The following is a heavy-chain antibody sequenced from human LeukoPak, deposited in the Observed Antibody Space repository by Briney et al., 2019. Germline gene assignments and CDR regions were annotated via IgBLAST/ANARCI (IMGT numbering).Heavy chain of an antibody. J-gene: IGHJ4*02. Sequence: GSLRLSCVASGFMFSESWMNWVRQAPGKGLEWVANIKHDRDEKHYADSVKGRFTISRDNSRNTVYLQMKSLRPEDTAVYYCTGDPPASGWSFEFWGQGTLVAVSS. D-gene: IGHD6-19*01. CDR2: IKHDRDEK. CDR3: TGDPPASGWSFEF. CDR1: GFMFSESW. V-gene: IGHV3-7*01.